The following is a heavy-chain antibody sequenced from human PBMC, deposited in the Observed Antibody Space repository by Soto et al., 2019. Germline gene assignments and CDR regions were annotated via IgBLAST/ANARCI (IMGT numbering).Heavy chain of an antibody. V-gene: IGHV4-34*01. J-gene: IGHJ6*02. CDR1: GGSFSGYY. Sequence: AETLSLTCAVYGGSFSGYYWSWTRQPPGKGLEWIGEINHSGSTNYNPSLKSRVTISVDTSKNQFSLKLSSVTAADTAVYYCAGYYGSEYYYYYGMDVWGQGTTVTVSS. CDR3: AGYYGSEYYYYYGMDV. D-gene: IGHD3-10*01. CDR2: INHSGST.